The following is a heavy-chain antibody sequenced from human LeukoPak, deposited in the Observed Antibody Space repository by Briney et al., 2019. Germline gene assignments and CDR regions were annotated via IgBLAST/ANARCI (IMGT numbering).Heavy chain of an antibody. D-gene: IGHD1-1*01. CDR2: IGSADT. J-gene: IGHJ3*02. CDR3: AKDSIDHNGVYDAFDI. Sequence: GGSLRLSCAASGFTFNIFAMSWVRQAPGKGLEWVSTIGSADTYYADSVKGRFTISRANSKNTLHLQMNSLRAEDTAIYYCAKDSIDHNGVYDAFDIWGQGTLVTVSS. V-gene: IGHV3-23*01. CDR1: GFTFNIFA.